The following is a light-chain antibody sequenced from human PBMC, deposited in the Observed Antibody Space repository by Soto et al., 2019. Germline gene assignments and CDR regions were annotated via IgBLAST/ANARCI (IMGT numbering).Light chain of an antibody. V-gene: IGKV2-28*01. CDR3: MQGLQTPRT. J-gene: IGKJ1*01. CDR1: ASRLHRNGNTL. CDR2: LVS. Sequence: DPASISCTSDASRLHRNGNTLLDWYLQKPGQSPQLLIYLVSRRAPGVPDKISGGGSGTDFTLKISRVGAEDVGVYYCMQGLQTPRTFGQGTKVDIK.